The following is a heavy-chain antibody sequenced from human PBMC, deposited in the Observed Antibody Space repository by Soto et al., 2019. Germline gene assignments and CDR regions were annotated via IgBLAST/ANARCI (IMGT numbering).Heavy chain of an antibody. Sequence: QVQLQESGPGLVKPSQTLSLTCTVSGGSISSGDYYWSWIRQPPGKGLEWIGYIYYSGSTYYNPSLKCRVNISVDTSKNQFSLKLSSVTAADTAVYYCARVGFGELLAHGMDVWGQGTTVTVSS. D-gene: IGHD3-10*01. J-gene: IGHJ6*02. CDR2: IYYSGST. V-gene: IGHV4-30-4*01. CDR3: ARVGFGELLAHGMDV. CDR1: GGSISSGDYY.